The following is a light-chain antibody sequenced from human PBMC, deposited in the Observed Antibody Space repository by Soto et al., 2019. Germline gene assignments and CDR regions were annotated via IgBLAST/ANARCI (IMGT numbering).Light chain of an antibody. CDR1: SSDVGGYNY. V-gene: IGLV2-14*01. J-gene: IGLJ1*01. CDR2: DVS. CDR3: SSYTSSSTLVV. Sequence: QSALTQPASVSGSPGQSITISCTGTSSDVGGYNYVSWYQQHPGKAPKLMIYDVSNRPSGVSNRFSGSKSGNTASLTISGLLAEDEADYYCSSYTSSSTLVVFGAGTKLIVL.